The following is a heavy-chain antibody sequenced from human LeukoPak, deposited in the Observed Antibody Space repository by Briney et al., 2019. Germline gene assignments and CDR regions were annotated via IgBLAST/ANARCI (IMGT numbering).Heavy chain of an antibody. J-gene: IGHJ4*02. V-gene: IGHV2-5*02. D-gene: IGHD1-26*01. CDR3: AHTKGAGAFFIPCFDY. CDR1: GFSLSSRGVG. CDR2: IYWDDDK. Sequence: ESGPTLVKPTQTLTLTCTFSGFSLSSRGVGVGWIRQPPRQALEWLALIYWDDDKRYSPSLKSRLTITKDTSKNQVVLTMTNVDPVDTATYYCAHTKGAGAFFIPCFDYWGQGTLVTVSS.